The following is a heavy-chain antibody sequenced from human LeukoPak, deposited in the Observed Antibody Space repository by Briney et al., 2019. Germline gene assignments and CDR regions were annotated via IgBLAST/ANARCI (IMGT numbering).Heavy chain of an antibody. D-gene: IGHD5-24*01. Sequence: QPGGSLGLSCAVSEFPFSHFAMHCVREAPGKGLEGVAVVSSHGNDGYYPDSVKDLFTISRDHSKNTLYLQIDSLRAEDTAIYYRPRDAYNFNDFDYWGQGTLVTDCS. CDR2: VSSHGNDG. CDR1: EFPFSHFA. CDR3: PRDAYNFNDFDY. V-gene: IGHV3-30*01. J-gene: IGHJ4*02.